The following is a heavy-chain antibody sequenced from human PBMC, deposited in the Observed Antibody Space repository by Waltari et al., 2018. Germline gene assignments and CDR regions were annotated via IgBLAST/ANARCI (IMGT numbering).Heavy chain of an antibody. CDR2: INHSGST. J-gene: IGHJ4*02. V-gene: IGHV4-34*01. CDR1: GGSFSGYY. Sequence: QVQLQQWGAGLLKPSETLSLTCAVYGGSFSGYYWSWIRQPPGKGLEWIGEINHSGSTNYNPSPKSRVTLSVDTSKNQFSLKLSSVTAADTAVYYCARSDRYCSGGSCTSFDYWGQGTLVTVSS. CDR3: ARSDRYCSGGSCTSFDY. D-gene: IGHD2-15*01.